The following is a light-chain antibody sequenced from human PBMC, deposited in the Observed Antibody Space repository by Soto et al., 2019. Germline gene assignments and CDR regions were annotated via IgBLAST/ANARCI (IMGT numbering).Light chain of an antibody. CDR1: QSVSSSY. CDR2: GAS. CDR3: HQYGSSPYT. J-gene: IGKJ2*01. V-gene: IGKV3-20*01. Sequence: IVLTQSPGTLSLSPGVRATLSCRASQSVSSSYLAWYQQKPGQAPRLLIYGASSRTTGIPDRFSGSGSGTDFTLTISRLEPEDFAVYYCHQYGSSPYTFGQGTKMEIK.